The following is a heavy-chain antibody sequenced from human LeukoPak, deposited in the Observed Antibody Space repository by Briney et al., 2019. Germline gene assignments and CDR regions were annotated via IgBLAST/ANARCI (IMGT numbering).Heavy chain of an antibody. D-gene: IGHD3-3*01. CDR3: AKDERVRYDFWSAVPDYYYYIDV. V-gene: IGHV1-8*01. J-gene: IGHJ6*03. CDR1: GYTFTNYD. CDR2: MNPNSGNT. Sequence: ASVKVSCTTSGYTFTNYDIIWVRQAPGQGLEWMGWMNPNSGNTVHEQKFQGRVAMTRNTSISTAHLEMTSLRSEDTAVYYCAKDERVRYDFWSAVPDYYYYIDVWGKGTTVTVSS.